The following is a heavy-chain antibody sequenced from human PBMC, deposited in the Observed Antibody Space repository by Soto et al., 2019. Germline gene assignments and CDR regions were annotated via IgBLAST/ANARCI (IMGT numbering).Heavy chain of an antibody. Sequence: EVQLVESGGGLVQPGGSLRLSCAASGFTFSSYWMYWVRQAPGKGLEGVSHMNNDGSYIIYAESVKGRFTFSRDNAKNTLSLQMNSLRAEGTAVYYCVRGEYMHACDIWGQGTMVTVSS. CDR2: MNNDGSYI. CDR1: GFTFSSYW. V-gene: IGHV3-74*01. CDR3: VRGEYMHACDI. D-gene: IGHD6-6*01. J-gene: IGHJ3*02.